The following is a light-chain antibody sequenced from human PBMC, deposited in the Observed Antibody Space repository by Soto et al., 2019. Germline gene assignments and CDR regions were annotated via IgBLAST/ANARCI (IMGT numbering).Light chain of an antibody. CDR2: DAS. Sequence: EIVLTQSPATLSLSPGERATLSCRASQSVSSYLAWYQQKPGQAPRLLIYDASNRATGIPARFSGSGSGTDFTLTISSLEPEDFAVYYCQQRFFGPGTKVDLK. CDR3: QQRF. CDR1: QSVSSY. J-gene: IGKJ3*01. V-gene: IGKV3-11*01.